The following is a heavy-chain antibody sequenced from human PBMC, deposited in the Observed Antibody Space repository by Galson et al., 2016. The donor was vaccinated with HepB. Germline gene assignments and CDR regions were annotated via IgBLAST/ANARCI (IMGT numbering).Heavy chain of an antibody. D-gene: IGHD5-18*01. CDR3: ARYQIQPHSRPFCDY. CDR1: GFTFSDYY. J-gene: IGHJ4*02. CDR2: ISSRGGSM. V-gene: IGHV3-11*01. Sequence: SLRLSCAASGFTFSDYYMSWIRQAPGKGLEWLTYISSRGGSMYVDSVKGRFTISRDNAKDLVYLQLNSVRAEDTAMYYCARYQIQPHSRPFCDYWGQGTLVTVSS.